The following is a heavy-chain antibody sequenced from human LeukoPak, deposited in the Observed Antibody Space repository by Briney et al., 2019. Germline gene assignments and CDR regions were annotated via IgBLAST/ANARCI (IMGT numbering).Heavy chain of an antibody. CDR1: GRSFSGYY. CDR3: ARVRCSGGSCPYYYYYYYMDV. Sequence: SETLSLTCAVYGRSFSGYYWTWIRQTPGKGLEWIGEINHSGITDYNPSLRSRVTISIDTSKNQFSLKLRFVTAADTAVYYCARVRCSGGSCPYYYYYYYMDVWGKGTTVTVSS. D-gene: IGHD2-15*01. V-gene: IGHV4-34*01. J-gene: IGHJ6*03. CDR2: INHSGIT.